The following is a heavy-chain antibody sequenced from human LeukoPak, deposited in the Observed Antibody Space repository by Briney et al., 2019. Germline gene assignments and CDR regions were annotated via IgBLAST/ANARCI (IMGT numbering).Heavy chain of an antibody. D-gene: IGHD3-22*01. CDR3: ARHHYYDSSGYYSGYFQH. CDR2: IYYSGST. Sequence: SQTLSLTCTVSGGSISSGGYYWSWIRQHPGKGLEWIGYIYYSGSTYYNPSLKSRVTISVDTSKNQFSLKLSSVTAADTAVYYCARHHYYDSSGYYSGYFQHWGQGTLVTVSS. CDR1: GGSISSGGYY. J-gene: IGHJ1*01. V-gene: IGHV4-31*03.